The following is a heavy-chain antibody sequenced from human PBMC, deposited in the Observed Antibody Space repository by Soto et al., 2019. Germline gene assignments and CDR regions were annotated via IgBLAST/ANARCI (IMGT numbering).Heavy chain of an antibody. J-gene: IGHJ3*02. CDR3: ARGSVLLWFGEFPWAFDI. V-gene: IGHV4-59*01. CDR1: GGSISSYY. Sequence: SETLSLTCTVSGGSISSYYWSWIRQPPGKGLEWIGYIYYSGSTNYNPSLKSRVTISVDTSKNQFSRKLSSVTAADTAVYYCARGSVLLWFGEFPWAFDIWGQGTMVTVSS. CDR2: IYYSGST. D-gene: IGHD3-10*01.